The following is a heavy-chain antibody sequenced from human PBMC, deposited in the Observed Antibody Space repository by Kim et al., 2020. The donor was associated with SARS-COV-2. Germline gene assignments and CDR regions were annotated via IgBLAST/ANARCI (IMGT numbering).Heavy chain of an antibody. CDR1: RHTFTNYY. CDR2: INPSGVST. CDR3: AGSGMDV. V-gene: IGHV1-46*01. Sequence: ASLKVSCKASRHTFTNYYIHWVRQAPGQGLEWMGMINPSGVSTSHAQNFQGRVTMTRDTSTSTVYMVLSSLRSEDTAVYYCAGSGMDVWGQGTTVTVSS. J-gene: IGHJ6*02. D-gene: IGHD3-3*01.